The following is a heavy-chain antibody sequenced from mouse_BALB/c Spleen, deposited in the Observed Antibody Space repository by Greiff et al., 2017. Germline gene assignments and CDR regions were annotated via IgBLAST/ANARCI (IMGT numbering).Heavy chain of an antibody. CDR2: IDPENGDT. V-gene: IGHV14-4*02. D-gene: IGHD2-3*01. Sequence: EVKLMESGAELVRSGASVKLSCTASGFNIKDYYMHWVKQRPEQGLEWIGWIDPENGDTEYAPKFQGKATMTADTSSNTAYLQLSSLTSEDTAVYYCNGYDGYYGSSDYAMDYWGQGTSVTVSS. CDR3: NGYDGYYGSSDYAMDY. J-gene: IGHJ4*01. CDR1: GFNIKDYY.